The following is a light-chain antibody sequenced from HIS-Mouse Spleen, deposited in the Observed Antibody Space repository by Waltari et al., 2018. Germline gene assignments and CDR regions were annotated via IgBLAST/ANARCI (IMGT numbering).Light chain of an antibody. CDR2: KDS. CDR3: QSADSSGTYV. CDR1: ALPKQY. Sequence: SYELTQPPSVSVSPGQTARITCPGDALPKQYAYWYQQKPGPAPVLVIYKDSERPSGIPERFSGSSSGTTVTLTISGVQAEDEADYYCQSADSSGTYVFGTGTKVTVL. V-gene: IGLV3-25*03. J-gene: IGLJ1*01.